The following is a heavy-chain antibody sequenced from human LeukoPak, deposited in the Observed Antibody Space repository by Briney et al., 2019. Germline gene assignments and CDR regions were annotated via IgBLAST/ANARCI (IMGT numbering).Heavy chain of an antibody. CDR1: GGSFSGYY. V-gene: IGHV4-34*01. J-gene: IGHJ5*02. D-gene: IGHD2-8*01. CDR3: ARTRIALMVYATRPEASNWFDP. CDR2: INHSGST. Sequence: SETLSLTCAVYGGSFSGYYWSWIRQPPGKGLEWIGEINHSGSTNYNPSLKSRVTISVDTSKNQFSLKLSSVTAADTAVYYCARTRIALMVYATRPEASNWFDPWGQGTLVTVSS.